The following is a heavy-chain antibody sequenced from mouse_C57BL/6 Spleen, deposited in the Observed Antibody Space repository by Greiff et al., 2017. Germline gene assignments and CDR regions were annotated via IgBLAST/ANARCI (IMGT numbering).Heavy chain of an antibody. CDR3: DRDCDGSYWYVVV. J-gene: IGHJ1*03. Sequence: VQLQQSGPELVKPGASVKLSCKASGYTFTSYDINWVKQRPGQGLEWIGWIYPRDGSTKYTEKFKGKATLTVDTSSSTAYMELHSLTSADSAVYFDDRDCDGSYWYVVVWGTGATVTIAS. D-gene: IGHD1-1*02. CDR2: IYPRDGST. CDR1: GYTFTSYD. V-gene: IGHV1-85*01.